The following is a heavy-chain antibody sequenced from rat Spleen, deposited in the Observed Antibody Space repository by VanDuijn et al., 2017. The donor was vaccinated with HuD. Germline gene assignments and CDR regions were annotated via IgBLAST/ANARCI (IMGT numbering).Heavy chain of an antibody. CDR2: FSYDGSTT. D-gene: IGHD1-4*01. CDR3: TTEPGYNSYFAY. CDR1: GFTFSDYY. J-gene: IGHJ2*01. Sequence: EVQLVESGGDLMQPGRSLRLSCAASGFTFSDYYMAWVRQAPTEGLEWVASFSYDGSTTYYRDSVKGRFTISRDNAKSSLYLQMDSLRSEDTATYYCTTEPGYNSYFAYWGQGVMVTVSS. V-gene: IGHV5-20*01.